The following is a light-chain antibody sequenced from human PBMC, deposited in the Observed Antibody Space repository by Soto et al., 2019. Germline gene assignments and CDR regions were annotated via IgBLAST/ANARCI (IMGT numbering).Light chain of an antibody. CDR2: GAS. J-gene: IGKJ1*01. Sequence: EIVLTQSPGTLSLSPWERATLSCRASESVSSSSLAWYQQKPGQAPRLLIFGASTRATGIPDRFTGSGSGTDFTLTISRLEPEDFAIYYCQQYGDSPRTFGQGTKVDIK. CDR3: QQYGDSPRT. CDR1: ESVSSSS. V-gene: IGKV3-20*01.